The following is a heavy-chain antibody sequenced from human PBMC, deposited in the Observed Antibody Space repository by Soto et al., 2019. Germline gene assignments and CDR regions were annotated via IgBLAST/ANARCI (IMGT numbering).Heavy chain of an antibody. CDR2: FDPEDGET. CDR1: GYTLTELS. V-gene: IGHV1-24*01. CDR3: ARDEIDCSGGSCYPGFDYYYYYMDV. J-gene: IGHJ6*03. D-gene: IGHD2-15*01. Sequence: ASVKVSCKVSGYTLTELSMHWVRQAPGKGLEWMGGFDPEDGETIYAQKFQGRVTMTEDTSTDTAYMELSSLRSDDTAVYYCARDEIDCSGGSCYPGFDYYYYYMDVWGKGTMVTVS.